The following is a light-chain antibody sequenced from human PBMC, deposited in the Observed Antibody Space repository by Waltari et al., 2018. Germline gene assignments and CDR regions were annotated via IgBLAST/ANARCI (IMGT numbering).Light chain of an antibody. Sequence: QSALTQPASVSGSPGQSVTISCTETSDDVGNYNLVSWYQQHPGKVPQLMIYEGTKRPSGVCNRFSGSKSGNTASLTISGLQAEDEADYYCCSFASTSTLNWVFGGGTKLTVL. CDR3: CSFASTSTLNWV. CDR2: EGT. V-gene: IGLV2-23*01. CDR1: SDDVGNYNL. J-gene: IGLJ3*02.